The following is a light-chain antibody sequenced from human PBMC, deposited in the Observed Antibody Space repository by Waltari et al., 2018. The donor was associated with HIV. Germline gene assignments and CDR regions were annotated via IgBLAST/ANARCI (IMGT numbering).Light chain of an antibody. CDR2: SNN. CDR3: AAWDDSLNGWV. CDR1: SSNIGSYI. J-gene: IGLJ3*02. V-gene: IGLV1-44*01. Sequence: QSVLTQPPSASGTPGQRVTISCSGSSSNIGSYIVNWYQQLPGTAPKLLIYSNNQRPSGVPDRFSGSKSGTSASLAISGLQSEDEADYYCAAWDDSLNGWVFGGGTKLTVL.